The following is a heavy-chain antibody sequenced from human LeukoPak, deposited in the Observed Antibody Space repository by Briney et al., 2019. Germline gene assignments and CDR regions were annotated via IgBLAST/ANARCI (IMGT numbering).Heavy chain of an antibody. Sequence: GASVKVSCKASGYTFTSYGISWVRQAPGQGLEWMGWISAYNGNTNYAQKLQGRVTMTTDTSTSTAYMELRSLRSDDTAVYYCARGSLLGYCSGGSCYLSGDYWGQGTLVTVSS. D-gene: IGHD2-15*01. CDR3: ARGSLLGYCSGGSCYLSGDY. J-gene: IGHJ4*02. CDR1: GYTFTSYG. V-gene: IGHV1-18*01. CDR2: ISAYNGNT.